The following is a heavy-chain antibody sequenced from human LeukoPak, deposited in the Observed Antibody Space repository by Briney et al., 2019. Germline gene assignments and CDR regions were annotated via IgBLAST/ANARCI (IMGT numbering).Heavy chain of an antibody. Sequence: GGSLRLSCAASGFTFSNYAMSWVRQAPGKGLEWVSLIYVDGRTYYADSVKGRFTISRDNSKNTLYLQVNSLRAEDTAVYYCARRGDGGRSFDYWGQGTLVTVSS. CDR1: GFTFSNYA. D-gene: IGHD4-23*01. J-gene: IGHJ4*02. V-gene: IGHV3-53*01. CDR2: IYVDGRT. CDR3: ARRGDGGRSFDY.